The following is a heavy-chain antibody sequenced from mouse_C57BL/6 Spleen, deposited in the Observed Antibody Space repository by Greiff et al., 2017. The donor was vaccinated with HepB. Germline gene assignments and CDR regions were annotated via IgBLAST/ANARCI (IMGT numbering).Heavy chain of an antibody. V-gene: IGHV1-61*01. CDR1: GYTFTSYW. J-gene: IGHJ4*01. CDR3: ARRGYMVTTGAMDY. D-gene: IGHD2-2*01. Sequence: VQLQQSGAELVRPGSSVKLSCKASGYTFTSYWMDWVKQRPGQGLEWIGNIYPSDSETHYNQKFKDKATLTVDKSSSTAYMQLSSLTSEDSAVYYCARRGYMVTTGAMDYWGQGTSVTVSS. CDR2: IYPSDSET.